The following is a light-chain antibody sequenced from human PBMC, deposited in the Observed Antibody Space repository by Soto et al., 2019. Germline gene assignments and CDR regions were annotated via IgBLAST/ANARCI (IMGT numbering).Light chain of an antibody. CDR1: QSVSSY. CDR3: QQYGSSPGIT. CDR2: DAS. Sequence: EIVLTQSPATLFLSPGERATLSCRPSQSVSSYLAWYQQKPGQASRLLIYDASNRATGIPARFSGSGSGTDFTLTISRLEPEDFAVYYCQQYGSSPGITFGQGTRLEI. V-gene: IGKV3-20*01. J-gene: IGKJ5*01.